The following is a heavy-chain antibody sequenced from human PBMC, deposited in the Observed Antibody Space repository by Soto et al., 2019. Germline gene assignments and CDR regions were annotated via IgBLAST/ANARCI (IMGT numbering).Heavy chain of an antibody. CDR1: GGSISSYR. CDR3: GRESGETWDYEAS. CDR2: LNTYGNT. Sequence: LSLTCTVSGGSISSYRWSWIRQPAGKGLEWIGRLNTYGNTHYNPSLKSRVTVSVDTSRNQFFLTLRSVTAADSAVYHCGRESGETWDYEASWGQGTPVTVSS. J-gene: IGHJ5*02. D-gene: IGHD1-7*01. V-gene: IGHV4-4*07.